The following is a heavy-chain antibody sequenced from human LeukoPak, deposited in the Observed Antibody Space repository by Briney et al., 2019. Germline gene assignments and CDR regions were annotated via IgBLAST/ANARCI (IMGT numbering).Heavy chain of an antibody. CDR3: AKASSGWYEGWVHY. CDR2: ITSGDTYI. V-gene: IGHV3-21*04. CDR1: GFTFSSYE. J-gene: IGHJ4*02. D-gene: IGHD6-19*01. Sequence: GGSLRLSCAASGFTFSSYEMNWVRQAPGKGLELISSITSGDTYIYYADSVKGRFTISRDNAKNSVYVQMNSLRAEDTALYYCAKASSGWYEGWVHYWGQGTLVTVSS.